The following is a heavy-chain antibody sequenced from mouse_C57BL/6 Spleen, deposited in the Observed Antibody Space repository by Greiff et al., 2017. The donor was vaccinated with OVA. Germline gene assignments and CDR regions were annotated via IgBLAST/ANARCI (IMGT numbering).Heavy chain of an antibody. CDR3: ARERYYYGSSYAMDY. Sequence: VQLQQPGAELVRPGSSVKLSCKASGYTFTSYWMHWVKQRPIQGLEWIGNIDPSDSETHYNQKFKDKATLTVDKSSSTAYMQLSSLTSEDSAVYYCARERYYYGSSYAMDYWGQGTSVTVSS. CDR2: IDPSDSET. CDR1: GYTFTSYW. V-gene: IGHV1-52*01. D-gene: IGHD1-1*01. J-gene: IGHJ4*01.